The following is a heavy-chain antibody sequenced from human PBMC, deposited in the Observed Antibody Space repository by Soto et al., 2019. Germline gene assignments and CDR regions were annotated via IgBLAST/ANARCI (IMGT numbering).Heavy chain of an antibody. Sequence: PGGSLRLSCAASGFTFSNYDMSWVRQAPGKGLEWVSAIRDTGGSTYSADSVKGRFTISRDNSKNTLYLQMNSLRVEDTAIYYCARRGHASGSYFDFWGQGTLVTVSS. J-gene: IGHJ4*02. D-gene: IGHD3-10*01. CDR1: GFTFSNYD. CDR3: ARRGHASGSYFDF. V-gene: IGHV3-23*01. CDR2: IRDTGGST.